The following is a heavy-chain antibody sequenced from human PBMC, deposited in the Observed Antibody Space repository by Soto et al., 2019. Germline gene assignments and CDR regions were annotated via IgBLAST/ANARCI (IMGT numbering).Heavy chain of an antibody. CDR3: AKDLQAYGDYDYYCYGLDV. CDR1: GFTFSTFG. CDR2: ISYDGNNK. V-gene: IGHV3-30*18. J-gene: IGHJ6*02. D-gene: IGHD4-17*01. Sequence: QLVESGGGVVPPGASLRLSCAASGFTFSTFGMHWVRQTPGKGLEWVAVISYDGNNKVYADSEKGRFTISRDNFKNTVDLVMNNLKVDDTAVYYCAKDLQAYGDYDYYCYGLDVWGQGATVSVSS.